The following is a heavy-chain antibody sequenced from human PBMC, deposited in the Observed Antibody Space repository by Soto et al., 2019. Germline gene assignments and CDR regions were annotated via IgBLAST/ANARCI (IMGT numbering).Heavy chain of an antibody. V-gene: IGHV4-30-4*01. Sequence: SETLSLTCTVSGGSISSGDYYWSWVRQPPGKGLESIGYIYHSGSTYYNPSLKSRVTISVDTSKNQFSLKLTSVTVADTAVYYCARAHYGDYGYGMDVWGQGTTVTVSS. CDR3: ARAHYGDYGYGMDV. J-gene: IGHJ6*02. CDR2: IYHSGST. D-gene: IGHD4-17*01. CDR1: GGSISSGDYY.